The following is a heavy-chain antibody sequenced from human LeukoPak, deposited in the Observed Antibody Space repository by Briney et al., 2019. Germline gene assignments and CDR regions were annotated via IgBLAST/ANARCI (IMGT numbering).Heavy chain of an antibody. D-gene: IGHD6-19*01. J-gene: IGHJ4*02. Sequence: GGSLRLSCAASGFSFSNYPMSWVRQAPGKGLEWVASISAGGSGTYWADSVKGRVTISRDNSKNTLDLQMNSLRAEDTAVYYCAKRDTSDWYALDYWGQGTLVTVSS. CDR2: ISAGGSGT. V-gene: IGHV3-23*01. CDR3: AKRDTSDWYALDY. CDR1: GFSFSNYP.